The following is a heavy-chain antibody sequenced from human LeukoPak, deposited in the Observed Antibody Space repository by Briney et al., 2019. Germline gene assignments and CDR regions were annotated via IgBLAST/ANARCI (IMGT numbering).Heavy chain of an antibody. CDR1: GFTFSSDA. V-gene: IGHV3-23*01. CDR3: VKTMTGYFSDGFDI. Sequence: GGSVRLSCAASGFTFSSDAMIWVRQAPGKGLEWVSNISGGGGDTYYGDSVKGRFTISRDNSKTTLYLQMNSLRAEDTAVYWCVKTMTGYFSDGFDIWGQGTMVTVSS. J-gene: IGHJ3*02. D-gene: IGHD3-9*01. CDR2: ISGGGGDT.